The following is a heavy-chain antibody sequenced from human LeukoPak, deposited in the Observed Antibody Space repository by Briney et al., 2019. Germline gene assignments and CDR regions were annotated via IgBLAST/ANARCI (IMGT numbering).Heavy chain of an antibody. V-gene: IGHV4-59*01. D-gene: IGHD6-13*01. J-gene: IGHJ4*02. CDR1: GGSISSYY. CDR3: ARGSLSSSWYSFDY. CDR2: IYYSGST. Sequence: PSETLSLTCTVSGGSISSYYWSWIRQPPGKGQEWIGYIYYSGSTNYNPSLKSRVTISVDTSKNQFSLKLSSVTAADTAVYYCARGSLSSSWYSFDYWGQGTLVTVSS.